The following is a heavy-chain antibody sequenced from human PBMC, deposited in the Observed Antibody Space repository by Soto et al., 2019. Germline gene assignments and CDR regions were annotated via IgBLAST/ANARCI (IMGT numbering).Heavy chain of an antibody. V-gene: IGHV3-11*05. D-gene: IGHD3-10*01. J-gene: IGHJ3*02. CDR1: GFTLSDYY. CDR2: SNNIRGHT. CDR3: AKGRYGESRYRPDAFDI. Sequence: QVQLVESGGGLVQPGGSLRLSCAASGFTLSDYYMNWIRQAPGKGLEWLPFSNNIRGHTNYADSVKGRFTISRDSARNSLYLQMNSLRVEDTAVYYCAKGRYGESRYRPDAFDIWGQGTLVTVSS.